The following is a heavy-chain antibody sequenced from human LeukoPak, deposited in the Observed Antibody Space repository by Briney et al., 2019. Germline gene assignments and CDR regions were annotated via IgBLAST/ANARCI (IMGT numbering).Heavy chain of an antibody. CDR1: GFTFSSYW. J-gene: IGHJ4*02. D-gene: IGHD1-1*01. V-gene: IGHV3-7*01. CDR3: KTGGTTMREEPFDY. CDR2: IKQDGSEK. Sequence: GGSLRLSCAASGFTFSSYWMSWVRQAPGKGVEWVANIKQDGSEKYYVDSVKGRFTISRDNAKNSLYLQMNSLRAEDTAVYYCKTGGTTMREEPFDYWGQGTLVTVSS.